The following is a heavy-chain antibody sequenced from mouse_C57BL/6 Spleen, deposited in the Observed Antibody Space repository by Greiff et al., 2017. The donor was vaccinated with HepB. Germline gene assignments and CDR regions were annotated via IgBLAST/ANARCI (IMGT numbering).Heavy chain of an antibody. CDR3: EREGCITTIVVHWYFDV. V-gene: IGHV1-77*01. J-gene: IGHJ1*03. Sequence: VQLQQSGAELVKPGASVKISCKASGYTFTDYYINWVKQRPGQGLEWIGKIGPGSGSTYYNEKFKGKATLTADKSSSTAYMQLSSLTSEDSAVYFCEREGCITTIVVHWYFDVWGTGTTVTVSS. D-gene: IGHD1-1*01. CDR1: GYTFTDYY. CDR2: IGPGSGST.